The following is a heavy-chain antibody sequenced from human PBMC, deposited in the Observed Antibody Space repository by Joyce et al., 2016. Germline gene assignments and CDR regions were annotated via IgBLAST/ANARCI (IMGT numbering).Heavy chain of an antibody. Sequence: QVQLQQWGAGLLKPSETLSLTCAVNSGLFNGFIWTWVRQSPGKGLEWIGDINYSGSTNYSPSLKNRVTISIDTSKKQFSLRLTSVTAADTAVCHCARSHWLAPLGHWGQGTPVTVSP. CDR2: INYSGST. J-gene: IGHJ4*02. V-gene: IGHV4-34*01. D-gene: IGHD6-19*01. CDR3: ARSHWLAPLGH. CDR1: SGLFNGFI.